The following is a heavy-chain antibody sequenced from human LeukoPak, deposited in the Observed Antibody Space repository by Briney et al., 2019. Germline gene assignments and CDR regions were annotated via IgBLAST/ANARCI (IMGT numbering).Heavy chain of an antibody. Sequence: GGSLRLSCVASGFNFNIYVMTWVRKAPGKGLEWVSRISGSGDTTDYADSVRGRFTISRDNSKNTLYLQMNSLRADDTAVYYSSSSSPYYGMDVWGQGTTVTVSS. D-gene: IGHD6-13*01. J-gene: IGHJ6*02. CDR2: ISGSGDTT. V-gene: IGHV3-23*01. CDR1: GFNFNIYV. CDR3: SSSSPYYGMDV.